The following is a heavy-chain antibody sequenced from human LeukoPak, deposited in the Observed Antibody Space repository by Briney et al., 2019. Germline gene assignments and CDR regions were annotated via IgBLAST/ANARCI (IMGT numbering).Heavy chain of an antibody. V-gene: IGHV1-18*01. CDR2: ISAYNGNT. Sequence: ASVKVSCKASGYTFTSYGISWVRQAPGQGLEWMGWISAYNGNTNYAQKLQGRVTMTTDTSTSTAYMELRSLRSDDTAVYYCARDVAGYDFWSGYYSPFDYWGQGTLVTVSS. CDR3: ARDVAGYDFWSGYYSPFDY. CDR1: GYTFTSYG. J-gene: IGHJ4*02. D-gene: IGHD3-3*01.